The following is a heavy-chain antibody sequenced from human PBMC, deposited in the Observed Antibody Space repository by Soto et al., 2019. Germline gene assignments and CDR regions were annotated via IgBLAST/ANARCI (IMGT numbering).Heavy chain of an antibody. V-gene: IGHV1-18*01. CDR2: ISAYNGNT. J-gene: IGHJ3*02. D-gene: IGHD3-3*01. CDR3: ARGGYDFWSGYRDASDI. CDR1: GYTFTSYG. Sequence: ASVKVSCKASGYTFTSYGISWVRQAPGQGLEWMGWISAYNGNTNYAQKLQGRVTMTTDTSTSTAYMELRSLRSDDTAVYYCARGGYDFWSGYRDASDIWGQGTMVTVSS.